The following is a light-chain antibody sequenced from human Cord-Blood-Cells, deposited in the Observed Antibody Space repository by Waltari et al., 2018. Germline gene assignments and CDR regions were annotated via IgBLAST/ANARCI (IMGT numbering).Light chain of an antibody. J-gene: IGKJ3*01. CDR1: QGISSY. Sequence: AIRLTQPPSSFSAPTGHSVTITCRASQGISSYLAWYQQKPGKAPKLLIYAASTLQSGVPSRFSGSGSGTDFTLTISCLQSEDFATYYCQQYYSYPPTFGPGTKVDIK. V-gene: IGKV1-8*01. CDR3: QQYYSYPPT. CDR2: AAS.